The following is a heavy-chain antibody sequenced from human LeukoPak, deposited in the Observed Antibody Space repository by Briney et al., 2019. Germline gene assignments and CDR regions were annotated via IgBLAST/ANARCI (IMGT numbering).Heavy chain of an antibody. CDR3: ARGSLNYDILTGPTHFDY. Sequence: SVKVSCKASGGTFSSCAISWVRQAPGQGLEWMGGIIPIFGTANYAQKFQGRVTITTDESTSTAYMELSSLRSEDTAVYYCARGSLNYDILTGPTHFDYWGQGTLVTVSS. CDR2: IIPIFGTA. D-gene: IGHD3-9*01. V-gene: IGHV1-69*05. J-gene: IGHJ4*02. CDR1: GGTFSSCA.